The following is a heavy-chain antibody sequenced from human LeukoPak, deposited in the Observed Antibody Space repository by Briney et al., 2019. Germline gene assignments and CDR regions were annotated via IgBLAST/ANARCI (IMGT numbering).Heavy chain of an antibody. J-gene: IGHJ4*02. V-gene: IGHV4-39*07. Sequence: SETLSLTCTVSGGSISSSSYYWGWIRQPPGKGLEWIGEINHSGSTNYNPSLESRVTISVDTSKSQFFLKLSSVTAADTAVYYCARLSGSPWYWGQGTLVTVSS. CDR2: INHSGST. CDR3: ARLSGSPWY. D-gene: IGHD1-26*01. CDR1: GGSISSSSYY.